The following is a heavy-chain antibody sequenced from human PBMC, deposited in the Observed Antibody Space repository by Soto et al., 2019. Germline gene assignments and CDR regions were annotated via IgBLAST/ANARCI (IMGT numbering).Heavy chain of an antibody. D-gene: IGHD3-10*02. CDR3: ATKLVTMSLDY. CDR1: GLTVSYNY. CDR2: IYSGGST. V-gene: IGHV3-66*01. J-gene: IGHJ4*02. Sequence: EVQLVESGGGLVQPGGSLRLSCAASGLTVSYNYMTCVRQAPGKGLEWVSVIYSGGSTYYADSVKGRFTISRDNSKNTLYLQMNSLRAEDTAVYYCATKLVTMSLDYWGQGTLVTVSS.